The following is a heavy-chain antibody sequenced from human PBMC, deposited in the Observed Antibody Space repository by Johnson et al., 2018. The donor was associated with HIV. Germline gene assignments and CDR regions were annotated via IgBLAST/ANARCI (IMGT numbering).Heavy chain of an antibody. Sequence: QVFLVESGGGVVQPGRSLRLSCAASGFTFSSMHWDRQAPGKGLEWVAVISHDGSHTYYADSVKGRFTISRDNAKNSLYLQMNSLRAEDTALYYCARGVLLWFRELSSLNDAFDIWGQGTMVTVSS. CDR3: ARGVLLWFRELSSLNDAFDI. CDR1: GFTFSS. CDR2: ISHDGSHT. V-gene: IGHV3-30*03. D-gene: IGHD3-10*01. J-gene: IGHJ3*02.